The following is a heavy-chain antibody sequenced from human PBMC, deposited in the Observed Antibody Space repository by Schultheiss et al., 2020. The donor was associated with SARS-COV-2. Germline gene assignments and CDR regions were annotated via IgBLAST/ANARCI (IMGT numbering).Heavy chain of an antibody. CDR3: ARERPNAWYDAFDL. V-gene: IGHV3-23*01. CDR2: ISGVVSGDGSTT. Sequence: GESLKISCAASGFTFSNYAVSWVRQASGKGLEWVSVISGVVSGDGSTTNYADSVKGRFTISRDNSKNTLYLQMNTLGPEDTAIYYCARERPNAWYDAFDLWGQGTLVTVSS. J-gene: IGHJ3*01. D-gene: IGHD6-13*01. CDR1: GFTFSNYA.